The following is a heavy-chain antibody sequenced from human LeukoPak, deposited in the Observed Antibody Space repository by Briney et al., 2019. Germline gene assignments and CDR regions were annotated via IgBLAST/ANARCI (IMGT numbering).Heavy chain of an antibody. CDR3: ARDLSSDYYGSGSNDY. D-gene: IGHD3-10*01. CDR2: INPNSGGT. Sequence: ASVKVSCKASGGTFSSYAISWVRQAPGQGLEWMGWINPNSGGTNYAQKLQGRVTMTRDTSISTAYMELSRLRSDDTAVYYCARDLSSDYYGSGSNDYWGQGTLVTVSS. V-gene: IGHV1-2*02. CDR1: GGTFSSYA. J-gene: IGHJ4*02.